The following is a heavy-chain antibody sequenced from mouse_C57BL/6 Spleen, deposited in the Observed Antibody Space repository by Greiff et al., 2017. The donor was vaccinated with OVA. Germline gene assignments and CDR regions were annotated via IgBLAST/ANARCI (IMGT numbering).Heavy chain of an antibody. CDR2: ISSGSSTI. V-gene: IGHV5-17*01. J-gene: IGHJ2*01. CDR3: TSYYGHFDY. D-gene: IGHD1-2*01. CDR1: GFTFSDYG. Sequence: EVKLMESGGGLVKPGGSLKLSCAASGFTFSDYGMHWVRQAPEKGLEWVAYISSGSSTIYYADTVKGRCTISRDNAKNTLFLQMTSLRSEDTAMYYCTSYYGHFDYWGQGTTLTVSS.